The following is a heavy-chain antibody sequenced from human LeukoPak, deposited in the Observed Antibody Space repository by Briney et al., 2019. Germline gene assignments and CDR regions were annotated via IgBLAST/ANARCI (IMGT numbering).Heavy chain of an antibody. Sequence: ASVKVSCKASGYIFTGYYMHWVRQAPGQGLEWMGWINANSGGTKYAQKFQGRVTMTRDTSISTAYMELSSLRSDDTAVYYCARVPWVVVVANSGYYFDYWGQGTLVTVSS. V-gene: IGHV1-2*02. CDR3: ARVPWVVVVANSGYYFDY. D-gene: IGHD2-15*01. J-gene: IGHJ4*02. CDR2: INANSGGT. CDR1: GYIFTGYY.